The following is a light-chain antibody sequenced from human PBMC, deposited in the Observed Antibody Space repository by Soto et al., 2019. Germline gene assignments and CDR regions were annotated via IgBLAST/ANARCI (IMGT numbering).Light chain of an antibody. CDR3: QQANSFPIS. J-gene: IGKJ5*01. CDR2: GAS. V-gene: IGKV1D-12*01. CDR1: QGISTW. Sequence: DIQMTHSPCAGSASVGDRVTSTCRASQGISTWLAWYQQKPGKAPKLLIYGASSLQSGVPSRFSGSGSGTDFTLTIGNLQPEDFATYYCQQANSFPISFGQGTRLEIK.